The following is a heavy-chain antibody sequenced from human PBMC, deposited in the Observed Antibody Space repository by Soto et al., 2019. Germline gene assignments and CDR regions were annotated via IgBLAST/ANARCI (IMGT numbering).Heavy chain of an antibody. Sequence: SETLSLTCTVSGDSISTYYWSWIRQPPGKGLQWIGYIFYSGGTAYNPSLKSRVTISLDMSKKQISLKLSSVTTADTATYFCARLQLVQKVIDYWGQGTLVTVSS. CDR3: ARLQLVQKVIDY. J-gene: IGHJ4*02. D-gene: IGHD1-1*01. V-gene: IGHV4-59*01. CDR1: GDSISTYY. CDR2: IFYSGGT.